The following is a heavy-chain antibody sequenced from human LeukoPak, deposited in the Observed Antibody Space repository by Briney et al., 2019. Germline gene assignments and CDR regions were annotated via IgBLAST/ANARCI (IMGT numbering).Heavy chain of an antibody. CDR2: INTNSGGT. CDR3: ARDRGRPDAFDI. D-gene: IGHD3-16*01. Sequence: ASVKVSCKASGYTFTSYGISWVRQAPGQGLEYMGWINTNSGGTNYAQNFQGRVTMTRDTSINTAYMEVSSLRSDDTAVYYCARDRGRPDAFDIWGQGTMVTVSS. CDR1: GYTFTSYG. J-gene: IGHJ3*02. V-gene: IGHV1-2*02.